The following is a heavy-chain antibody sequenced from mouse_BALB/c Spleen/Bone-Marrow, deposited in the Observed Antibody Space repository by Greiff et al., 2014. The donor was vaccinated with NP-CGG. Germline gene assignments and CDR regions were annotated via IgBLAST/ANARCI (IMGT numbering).Heavy chain of an antibody. J-gene: IGHJ3*01. CDR2: IPPGSGTT. Sequence: DLVKPGASVKLSCKASGYTFTSYWINWIKQRPGQGLEWIGRIPPGSGTTYYNEMFKGKATLTVDTSSTTAHIQLSSLSSEDSAVYFCARGSYYYGSSSPWFAYWGQGTLVTVSA. CDR3: ARGSYYYGSSSPWFAY. CDR1: GYTFTSYW. D-gene: IGHD1-1*01. V-gene: IGHV1S41*01.